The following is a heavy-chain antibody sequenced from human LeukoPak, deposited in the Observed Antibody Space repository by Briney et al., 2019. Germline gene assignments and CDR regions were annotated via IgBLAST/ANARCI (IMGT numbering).Heavy chain of an antibody. CDR2: MYTSGST. CDR1: GGSISTYY. CDR3: AREYTSGLYYFDS. V-gene: IGHV4-4*07. Sequence: SETLSLTCTVSGGSISTYYWSWIRQPAGKGLEWIGRMYTSGSTNYNPSLKSRVTMSVDTSKNQFSLRLSSVTAADTAVYFCAREYTSGLYYFDSWGQGTLVTVSS. D-gene: IGHD6-19*01. J-gene: IGHJ4*02.